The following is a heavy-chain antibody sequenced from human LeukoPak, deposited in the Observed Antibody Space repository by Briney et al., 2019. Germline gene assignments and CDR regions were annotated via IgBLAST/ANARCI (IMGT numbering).Heavy chain of an antibody. D-gene: IGHD3-22*01. CDR3: ARDLLDYYDSSGYYPGGFDY. CDR1: GFTVSSNY. J-gene: IGHJ4*02. CDR2: IYSGGST. V-gene: IGHV3-66*02. Sequence: GGSLRLSCAASGFTVSSNYMSWVRQAPGKGLEWVSLIYSGGSTYYADSVKGRFTISRDNSKNTLYLQMNSLRAEDTAVYYCARDLLDYYDSSGYYPGGFDYWGQGTLLTVSS.